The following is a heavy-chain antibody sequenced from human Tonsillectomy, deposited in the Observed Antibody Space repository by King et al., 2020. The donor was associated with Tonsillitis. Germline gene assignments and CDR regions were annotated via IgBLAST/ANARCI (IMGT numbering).Heavy chain of an antibody. Sequence: VQLQESGPGLVKPSETLSLTCTVSGGSISSYYWSWIRQPPGKGLEWIGYIYYSGSTNYNPSLKSRVTISVDTSTNQFSLKLSSVTAADTAVYYCARAGDSYDSSGYYGSYYFDYWGQGTLVTVSS. CDR2: IYYSGST. D-gene: IGHD3-22*01. CDR1: GGSISSYY. CDR3: ARAGDSYDSSGYYGSYYFDY. V-gene: IGHV4-59*01. J-gene: IGHJ4*02.